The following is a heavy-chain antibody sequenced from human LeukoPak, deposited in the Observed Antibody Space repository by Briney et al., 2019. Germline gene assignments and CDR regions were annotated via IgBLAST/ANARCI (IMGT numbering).Heavy chain of an antibody. CDR2: ISAYNGNT. D-gene: IGHD5-12*01. J-gene: IGHJ4*02. CDR1: GYTFTSYG. CDR3: ARDPGDIVATEGIFDY. V-gene: IGHV1-18*01. Sequence: ASVKVSCKASGYTFTSYGISWVRQAPGQGLEWMGWISAYNGNTNYAQKLQGRVTMTTDTSTSTAYMELRSLRSDDTAVYYCARDPGDIVATEGIFDYWGQGTLVTVSS.